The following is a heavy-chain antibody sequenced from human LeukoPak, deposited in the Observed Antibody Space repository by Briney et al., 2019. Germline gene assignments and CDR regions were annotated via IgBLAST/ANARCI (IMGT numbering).Heavy chain of an antibody. V-gene: IGHV4-59*01. D-gene: IGHD6-19*01. CDR3: ARDSPAVSGRYNS. J-gene: IGHJ4*02. CDR1: GGSISSYY. CDR2: IYYSGST. Sequence: SETLSLTCTVSGGSISSYYWSWIRQPPGKGLEWIGYIYYSGSTNYNPSLKSRVTISVDTSKNQFSLKLSSVTAADTAVYYCARDSPAVSGRYNSWGQGTLVTVSS.